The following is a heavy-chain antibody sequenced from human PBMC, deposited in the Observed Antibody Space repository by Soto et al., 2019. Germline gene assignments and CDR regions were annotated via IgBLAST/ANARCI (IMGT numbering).Heavy chain of an antibody. V-gene: IGHV3-23*01. D-gene: IGHD3-10*01. CDR2: ISGSGGRT. CDR1: GFTFSSYA. Sequence: GGSLRLSCAASGFTFSSYAMSWVRQAPGKGLEWVSAISGSGGRTYYAESVKGRFTISRDNSKNTLYLQMNSLRAEDTAVYYCARPSPPRYYGSRSYYDYWGQGTLVTVSS. J-gene: IGHJ4*02. CDR3: ARPSPPRYYGSRSYYDY.